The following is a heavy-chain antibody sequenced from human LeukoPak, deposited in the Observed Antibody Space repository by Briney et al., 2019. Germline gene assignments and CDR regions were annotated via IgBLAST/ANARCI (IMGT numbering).Heavy chain of an antibody. J-gene: IGHJ4*02. V-gene: IGHV4-34*01. CDR2: LQYTVAT. CDR1: GGSLSGHY. CDR3: ARGNILTGYCFDF. D-gene: IGHD3-9*01. Sequence: SETLSLICAVYGGSLSGHYWSWMRETLGGGVECVGELQYTVATSYNPSLKSRATISTDASKNQFSQRLSSVTAADTAVCYCARGNILTGYCFDFWGQGALVTVSS.